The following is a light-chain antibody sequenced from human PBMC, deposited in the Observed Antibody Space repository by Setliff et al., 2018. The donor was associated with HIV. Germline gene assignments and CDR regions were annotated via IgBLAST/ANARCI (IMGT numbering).Light chain of an antibody. V-gene: IGLV3-25*03. Sequence: SSELTQPPSVSVSPGQTARITCSGDALPKQYAYWYQQKPGQAPVLVIYKDSERPSGIPERFSGYSSGTTVTLTISGVQAEDEADYYCQSADSSGTYDVFGTGTKVTVL. CDR1: ALPKQY. CDR2: KDS. CDR3: QSADSSGTYDV. J-gene: IGLJ1*01.